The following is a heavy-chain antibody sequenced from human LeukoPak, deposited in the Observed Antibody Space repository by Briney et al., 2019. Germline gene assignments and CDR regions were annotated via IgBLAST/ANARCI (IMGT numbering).Heavy chain of an antibody. V-gene: IGHV3-30-3*01. CDR2: ISYDGSNK. D-gene: IGHD2-2*01. J-gene: IGHJ5*02. CDR3: ARDITVRDIVVVPASPGFDP. Sequence: GGSLRLSCAASGFTFSSYAMHWVRQAPGKGLEWVAVISYDGSNKYYADSVKGRFTISRDNSKNTLYLQMNSLRAEDTAVYYCARDITVRDIVVVPASPGFDPWGQGTLVTVSS. CDR1: GFTFSSYA.